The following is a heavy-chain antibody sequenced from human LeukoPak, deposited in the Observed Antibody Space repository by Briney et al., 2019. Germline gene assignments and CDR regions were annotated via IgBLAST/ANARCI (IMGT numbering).Heavy chain of an antibody. Sequence: GASVKVSCKASGYTFTGYYMHWVRQAPGQGLEWMGWINPNSGGTNYAQKFQGRVTMTRDTSISTAYMELSSLRSEDTAVYYCAREDRNYYDSSGYYYAGVYWGQGTLVTVSS. D-gene: IGHD3-22*01. V-gene: IGHV1-2*02. CDR3: AREDRNYYDSSGYYYAGVY. J-gene: IGHJ4*02. CDR2: INPNSGGT. CDR1: GYTFTGYY.